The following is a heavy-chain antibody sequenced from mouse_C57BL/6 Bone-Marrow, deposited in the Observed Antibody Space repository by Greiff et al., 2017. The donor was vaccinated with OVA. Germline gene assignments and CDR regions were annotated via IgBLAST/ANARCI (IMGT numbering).Heavy chain of an antibody. D-gene: IGHD2-12*01. CDR1: GFTFSSYA. CDR3: ARAYYINWGFAY. CDR2: ISDGGSYT. Sequence: EVHLVESGGGLVKPGGSLKLSCAASGFTFSSYAMSWVRQTPEKRLEWVATISDGGSYTYYPDNVKGRFTISRDNAKNNLYLQMSHLKSEDTAMYYCARAYYINWGFAYWGQGTLVTVSA. J-gene: IGHJ3*01. V-gene: IGHV5-4*01.